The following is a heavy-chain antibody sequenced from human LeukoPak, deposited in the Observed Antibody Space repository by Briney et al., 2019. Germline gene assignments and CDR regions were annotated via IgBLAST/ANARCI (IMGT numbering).Heavy chain of an antibody. J-gene: IGHJ6*02. D-gene: IGHD2-15*01. CDR2: ISGSGGST. CDR3: XXXXXXXXXXGSCYGPDPYYYGMDV. CDR1: GFTFSSYA. V-gene: IGHV3-23*01. Sequence: GGSLRLSCAASGFTFSSYAMSWVRQAPGKGLEWVSAISGSGGSTYYADSVKGRFTISRDNSKNTLYLQMNSLRAEDTAVYYCXXXXXXXXXXGSCYGPDPYYYGMDVWGQGTTVTVSS.